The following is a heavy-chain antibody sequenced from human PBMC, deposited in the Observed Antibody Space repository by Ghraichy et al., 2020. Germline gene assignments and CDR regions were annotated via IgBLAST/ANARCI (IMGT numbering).Heavy chain of an antibody. CDR1: GFSISSANYF. Sequence: SETLSLTCTVSGFSISSANYFWAWIRQSPGKGLEWIGSIYHSGNTYYNPSLKSRVTISVDTSKNQFSLKLNSVTAADTAMFYCARGPWGGCDAFDVWGRGTVVIVSP. V-gene: IGHV4-39*01. CDR2: IYHSGNT. CDR3: ARGPWGGCDAFDV. J-gene: IGHJ3*01. D-gene: IGHD1-26*01.